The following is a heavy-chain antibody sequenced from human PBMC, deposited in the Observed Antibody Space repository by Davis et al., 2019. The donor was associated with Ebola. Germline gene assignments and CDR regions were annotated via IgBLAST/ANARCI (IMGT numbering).Heavy chain of an antibody. J-gene: IGHJ4*02. CDR1: SFTFSTYW. CDR2: IKQDGSEK. V-gene: IGHV3-7*03. CDR3: ARDLWLGELLGTYYFDY. D-gene: IGHD3-10*01. Sequence: GESLKISCASSSFTFSTYWMSWVRQAPGKGLEWVANIKQDGSEKYYVDSVKGRFTISRDNAKNSLYLQMNSLRAEDTAVYYCARDLWLGELLGTYYFDYWGQGTLVTVSS.